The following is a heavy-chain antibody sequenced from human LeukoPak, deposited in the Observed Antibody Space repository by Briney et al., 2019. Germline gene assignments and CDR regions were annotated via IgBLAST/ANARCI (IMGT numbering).Heavy chain of an antibody. J-gene: IGHJ4*02. CDR1: GGSFSGYY. D-gene: IGHD6-25*01. CDR2: INHSGST. Sequence: SETLSLTCAVYGGSFSGYYWSWIRQPLGKGLEWIGEINHSGSTNYNPSLKSRVTISVDTSKNQFSLKLSSVTAADTAVYYCARSGDYWGQGTLVTVSS. V-gene: IGHV4-34*01. CDR3: ARSGDY.